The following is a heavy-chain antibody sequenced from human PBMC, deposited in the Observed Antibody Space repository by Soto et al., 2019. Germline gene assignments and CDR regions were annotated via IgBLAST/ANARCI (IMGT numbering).Heavy chain of an antibody. V-gene: IGHV1-69*13. CDR3: ATGRDIISSSPTHYYFNYRMDV. D-gene: IGHD6-6*01. CDR1: GGTFSSYA. J-gene: IGHJ6*02. CDR2: IIPIFGTA. Sequence: SLKVSCKASGGTFSSYAISWVRQAPGQGLEWMGGIIPIFGTANYAQKFQGRVTITADESTSTAYMELSSLRSEDTAVYYCATGRDIISSSPTHYYFNYRMDVSGQRTTLTVSS.